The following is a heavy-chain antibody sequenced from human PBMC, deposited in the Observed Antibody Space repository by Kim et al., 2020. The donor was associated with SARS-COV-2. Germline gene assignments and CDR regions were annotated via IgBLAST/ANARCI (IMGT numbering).Heavy chain of an antibody. J-gene: IGHJ4*02. D-gene: IGHD4-17*01. V-gene: IGHV4-34*01. CDR3: AGGYGDYSKDY. CDR1: GGSFSGYY. CDR2: INHSGST. Sequence: SETLSLTCAVYGGSFSGYYWSWIRQPPGKGLEWIGEINHSGSTNYNPSLKSRVTISVDTSKNQFSLKLSSVTAADTAVYYCAGGYGDYSKDYWGQGTLVTVSS.